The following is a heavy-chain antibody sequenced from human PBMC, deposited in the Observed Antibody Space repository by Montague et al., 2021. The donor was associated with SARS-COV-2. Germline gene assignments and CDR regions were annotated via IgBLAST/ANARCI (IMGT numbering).Heavy chain of an antibody. CDR2: IFHSSSS. Sequence: SETLSLTCTVSGVSVSTGRHYWNLIRQPPGKGLEWIGYIFHSSSSNYTPSLDSRVVMSIDTSNNQFSLTFTSVTAADTAVYYWARSSVAVSTIPLLESWGQGALVIVSS. D-gene: IGHD3-3*01. CDR1: GVSVSTGRHY. V-gene: IGHV4-61*01. J-gene: IGHJ1*01. CDR3: ARSSVAVSTIPLLES.